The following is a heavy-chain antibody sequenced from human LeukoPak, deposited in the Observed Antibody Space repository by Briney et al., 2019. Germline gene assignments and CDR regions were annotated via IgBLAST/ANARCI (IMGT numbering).Heavy chain of an antibody. CDR2: IYTSGST. V-gene: IGHV4-61*02. CDR3: ASRYCSSTSCPYYYYYMDV. CDR1: GGSISSSSYY. Sequence: SETLSLTCTVSGGSISSSSYYWGWIRQPPGKGLEWIGRIYTSGSTNYNPSLKSRVTISVDTSKNQFSLKLSSVTAADTAVYYCASRYCSSTSCPYYYYYMDVWGKGTTVTISS. D-gene: IGHD2-2*01. J-gene: IGHJ6*03.